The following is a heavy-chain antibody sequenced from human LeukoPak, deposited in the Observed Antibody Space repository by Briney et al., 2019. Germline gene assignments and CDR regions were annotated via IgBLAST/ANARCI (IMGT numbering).Heavy chain of an antibody. CDR1: GYSFTSYW. Sequence: GESLKISCKGSGYSFTSYWIGWVRQMPGKGLEWMGIIYPGDSDTGYSPSFQGQVTISADKSISTAYLQWSSLKASDTAMYYCARSSPLFLPGYYRGRWKNWFDPWGQGTLVTVSS. J-gene: IGHJ5*02. D-gene: IGHD3-9*01. CDR2: IYPGDSDT. CDR3: ARSSPLFLPGYYRGRWKNWFDP. V-gene: IGHV5-51*01.